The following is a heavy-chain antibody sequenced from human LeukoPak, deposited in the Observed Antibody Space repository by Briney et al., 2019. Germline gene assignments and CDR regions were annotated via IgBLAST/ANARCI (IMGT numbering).Heavy chain of an antibody. CDR2: ISAYNGNT. D-gene: IGHD2-2*01. J-gene: IGHJ6*02. CDR3: ARDDDSTSSGPYYYYYGMDV. Sequence: ASVKVSCKASGYTFTSYGISWVRQAPGQGLEWMGWISAYNGNTNYAQKLQGRVTMTTDTSTSTAYMELRSLRSDDTAVYYCARDDDSTSSGPYYYYYGMDVWGQGTTVTVFS. V-gene: IGHV1-18*01. CDR1: GYTFTSYG.